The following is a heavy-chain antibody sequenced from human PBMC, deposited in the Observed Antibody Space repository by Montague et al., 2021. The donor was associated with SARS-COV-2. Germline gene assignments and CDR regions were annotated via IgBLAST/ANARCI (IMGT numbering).Heavy chain of an antibody. Sequence: SETLSLTCTVSGGSISSISYYWGWIRQPPGKGLVWIGSVYYSGSTYCNPSLKSRVTISVDTSKNQLSLKLSSVTAADTAVYYCARYGSLRFEILIGPRHYYYGMDVWGQGTTVTVSS. J-gene: IGHJ6*02. D-gene: IGHD2-21*01. CDR1: GGSISSISYY. V-gene: IGHV4-39*07. CDR3: ARYGSLRFEILIGPRHYYYGMDV. CDR2: VYYSGST.